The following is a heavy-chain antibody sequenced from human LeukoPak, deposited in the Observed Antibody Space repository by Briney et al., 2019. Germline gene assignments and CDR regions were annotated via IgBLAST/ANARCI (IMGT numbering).Heavy chain of an antibody. Sequence: SETLSLTCTVSGGSISSYYWSWIRQPAGKGLEWIGRIYTSGSTDYNPSLKSRVTMSVDTSKNQFSLKLSSVTAADTAVYYCARGIIVGATWGENDNWFDPWGQGTLVTVSS. CDR1: GGSISSYY. CDR2: IYTSGST. J-gene: IGHJ5*02. V-gene: IGHV4-4*07. D-gene: IGHD1-26*01. CDR3: ARGIIVGATWGENDNWFDP.